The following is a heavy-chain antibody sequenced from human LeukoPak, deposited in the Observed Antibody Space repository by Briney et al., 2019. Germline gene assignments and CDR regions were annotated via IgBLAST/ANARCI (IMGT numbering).Heavy chain of an antibody. CDR2: IKQDGTEK. D-gene: IGHD3-10*02. Sequence: ETLSPPCTVSGYSISSGYYGGWVRQPPRQGLGWVANIKQDGTEKYYVDSVKGRFTISRDNAKNSLYLQMNSLRAEDTAVYYCAELGITMIGGVWGKGTTVTISS. CDR1: GYSISSGYY. V-gene: IGHV3-7*01. J-gene: IGHJ6*04. CDR3: AELGITMIGGV.